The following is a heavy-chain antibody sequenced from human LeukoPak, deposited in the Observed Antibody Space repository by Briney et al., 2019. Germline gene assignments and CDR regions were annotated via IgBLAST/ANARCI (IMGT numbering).Heavy chain of an antibody. D-gene: IGHD2-15*01. J-gene: IGHJ4*02. V-gene: IGHV3-30*02. CDR1: GFTFSSYG. Sequence: GGSLRLSCAASGFTFSSYGMHWVRQAPGKGLEWVAFIRYDGSNKYYADSVKGRFTISRDNSKNTLYLQMNSLRAEDTAVYYYARDYGLCSGGSCYGPFDYWGQGTLVTVSS. CDR3: ARDYGLCSGGSCYGPFDY. CDR2: IRYDGSNK.